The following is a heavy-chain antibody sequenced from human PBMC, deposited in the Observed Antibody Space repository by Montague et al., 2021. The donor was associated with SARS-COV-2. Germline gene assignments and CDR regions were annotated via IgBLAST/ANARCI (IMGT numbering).Heavy chain of an antibody. D-gene: IGHD3-16*01. CDR3: ARMSRHYVDTSNSRRGGLDV. V-gene: IGHV4-59*01. Sequence: SETLSLTCTVSGGSISPFDWSWIRQSPERGLEWIGTIYYSGTANYNPSLMGRLAISLQTSQKQLSLEMRSVTAADTAVYYCARMSRHYVDTSNSRRGGLDVWGQGTTVIVSS. CDR1: GGSISPFD. CDR2: IYYSGTA. J-gene: IGHJ6*02.